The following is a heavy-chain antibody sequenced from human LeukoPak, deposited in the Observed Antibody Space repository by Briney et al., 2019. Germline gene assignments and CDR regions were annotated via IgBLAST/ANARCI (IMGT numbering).Heavy chain of an antibody. CDR1: GYTFTSYD. V-gene: IGHV1-8*01. CDR2: MNPNSGNT. Sequence: ASVKVSCKASGYTFTSYDINWVRQATGQGLEWMGWMNPNSGNTGYAQKFQGRVTMTRNTSISTAYMELRSLRSDDTAVYYCARDAYSSGWYDIRDAFDIWGQGTMVTVSS. J-gene: IGHJ3*02. CDR3: ARDAYSSGWYDIRDAFDI. D-gene: IGHD6-19*01.